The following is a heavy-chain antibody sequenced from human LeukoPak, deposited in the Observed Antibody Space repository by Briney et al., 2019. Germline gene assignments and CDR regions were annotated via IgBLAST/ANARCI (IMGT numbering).Heavy chain of an antibody. J-gene: IGHJ4*02. CDR2: INIDGRKT. Sequence: GGSLRLSCAVSGFTLRDYWMHWVRQTPGKGPVAVSRINIDGRKTTYADSVRGRFTVSRDNAKNTLYLQMNNLRAGDTAIYYCAKDRDIVVVVAATPCYFDYWGLGTLVTVSS. CDR1: GFTLRDYW. D-gene: IGHD2-15*01. V-gene: IGHV3-74*03. CDR3: AKDRDIVVVVAATPCYFDY.